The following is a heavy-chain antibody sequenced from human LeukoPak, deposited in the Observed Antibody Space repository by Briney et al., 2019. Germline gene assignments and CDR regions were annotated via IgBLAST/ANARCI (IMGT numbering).Heavy chain of an antibody. J-gene: IGHJ4*02. CDR2: IIPIFGTA. CDR3: ARSIAARPSYFDY. CDR1: GGTFSSYA. D-gene: IGHD6-6*01. Sequence: SVKVSCKASGGTFSSYAISWVRQAPGQGLEWMGRIIPIFGTANYAQKFQGRVTITTDESTSTAYMELSSLRSEDTAVYYCARSIAARPSYFDYWGQGTLVTASS. V-gene: IGHV1-69*05.